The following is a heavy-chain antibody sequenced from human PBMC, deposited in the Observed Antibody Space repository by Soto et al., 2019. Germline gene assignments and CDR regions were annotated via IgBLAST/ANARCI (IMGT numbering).Heavy chain of an antibody. D-gene: IGHD3-9*01. CDR3: AKEQVLRYFDWSPEINWFDP. J-gene: IGHJ5*02. CDR2: ISGSGGST. Sequence: GGSRRLSCAASGFTFSSYAMSWVRQAPGKGLEWVSAISGSGGSTYYADSVKGRFTISRDNSKNTLYLQMNSLRDEDTAVYYCAKEQVLRYFDWSPEINWFDPWGQGTLVTVSS. V-gene: IGHV3-23*01. CDR1: GFTFSSYA.